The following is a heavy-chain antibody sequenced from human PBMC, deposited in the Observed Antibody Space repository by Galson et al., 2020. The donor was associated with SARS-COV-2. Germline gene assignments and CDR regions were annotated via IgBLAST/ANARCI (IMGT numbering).Heavy chain of an antibody. Sequence: GESLKISCAASGFTFDNYAMNWVRQAPGKGLEWVSGISGSGAITHYRDSVKGRFTISRDNSKNTLYLQMNSLRAEDTAVYYCARAAPGVEMVPNRPFDYWGQGTLVTVSS. CDR2: ISGSGAIT. V-gene: IGHV3-23*01. J-gene: IGHJ4*02. D-gene: IGHD2-8*01. CDR1: GFTFDNYA. CDR3: ARAAPGVEMVPNRPFDY.